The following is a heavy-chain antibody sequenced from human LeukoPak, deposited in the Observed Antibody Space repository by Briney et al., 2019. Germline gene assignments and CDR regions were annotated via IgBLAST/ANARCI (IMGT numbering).Heavy chain of an antibody. V-gene: IGHV3-53*01. CDR2: IYSGGST. CDR3: ARGNIVLYGDYVFDY. Sequence: SGGSLRLSCAASGFTVSSNYMSWVRQAPGKGLEWVSVIYSGGSTYYADSVKGRFTISRDNSKNTLYLQMNGLRAEDTAVYYCARGNIVLYGDYVFDYWGQGTLVTVSS. CDR1: GFTVSSNY. J-gene: IGHJ4*02. D-gene: IGHD4-17*01.